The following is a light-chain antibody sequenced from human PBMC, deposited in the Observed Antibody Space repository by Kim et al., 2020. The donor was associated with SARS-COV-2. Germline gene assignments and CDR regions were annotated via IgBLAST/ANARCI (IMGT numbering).Light chain of an antibody. Sequence: SPGARVTPACRASQSVGRSLAWYQHKPGQAPRLLIYDTSTRVSGIPGRFSGSGSGTDFTLAISSLQSADSAVYYCQQYNNWPPTNTFGQGTKLEI. J-gene: IGKJ2*01. V-gene: IGKV3-15*01. CDR2: DTS. CDR1: QSVGRS. CDR3: QQYNNWPPTNT.